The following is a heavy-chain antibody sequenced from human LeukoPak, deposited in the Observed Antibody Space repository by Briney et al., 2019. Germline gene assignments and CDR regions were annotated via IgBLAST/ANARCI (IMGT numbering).Heavy chain of an antibody. CDR1: GFTFNNYT. Sequence: PGGSLRLSCAASGFTFNNYTMHWVRQAPGKGLEWVSYISSSGFTIYYADSVKGRFTISRDNAKNSLYLQMNSLRAEDTAFYYCARVGYSSGWNAFDIWGQGTVVTVSS. CDR3: ARVGYSSGWNAFDI. V-gene: IGHV3-48*04. D-gene: IGHD6-19*01. CDR2: ISSSGFTI. J-gene: IGHJ3*02.